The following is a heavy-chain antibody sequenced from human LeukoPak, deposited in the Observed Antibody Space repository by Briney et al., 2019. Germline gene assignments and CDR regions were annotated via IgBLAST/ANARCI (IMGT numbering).Heavy chain of an antibody. CDR2: ISAYNGNT. CDR1: GYTFTSYG. CDR3: ARKVRYYYYMDV. Sequence: ASVKVSCKASGYTFTSYGISWVRQAPGQGLEWMGWISAYNGNTNYAQKLQGRVTVTTDTSTSTAYMELRSLRSDDTAVYYCARKVRYYYYMDVWGKGTTVTVSS. J-gene: IGHJ6*03. V-gene: IGHV1-18*01.